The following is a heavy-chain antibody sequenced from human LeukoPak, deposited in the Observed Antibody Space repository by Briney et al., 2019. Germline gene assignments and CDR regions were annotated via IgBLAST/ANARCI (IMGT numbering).Heavy chain of an antibody. Sequence: PGRSLRLSCAASGFTFGDYVMTWVRQAPGKGLEWVGFIRNKTYGGTTEYAASVKGRFIISRDDSKSIAYLQMNSLKTEDTAVYYCTRDKSVETYYYGSENLHYYGLDVWGQGTTVTVSS. V-gene: IGHV3-49*04. CDR1: GFTFGDYV. CDR3: TRDKSVETYYYGSENLHYYGLDV. J-gene: IGHJ6*02. D-gene: IGHD3-10*01. CDR2: IRNKTYGGTT.